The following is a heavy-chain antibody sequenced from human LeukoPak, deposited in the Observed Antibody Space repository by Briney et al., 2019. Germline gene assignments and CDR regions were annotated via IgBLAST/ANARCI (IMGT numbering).Heavy chain of an antibody. J-gene: IGHJ4*02. Sequence: ASVKVSCKASGYTFTSYHMHWVRQAPGQGLEWMGIINPSGGSTSYAQKFQGRVTMTRDTSTSTVYMKLSSLRSEDTAVYYCARAIADGYNLYCFDYWGQGTLVTVSS. CDR1: GYTFTSYH. CDR2: INPSGGST. D-gene: IGHD5-24*01. V-gene: IGHV1-46*01. CDR3: ARAIADGYNLYCFDY.